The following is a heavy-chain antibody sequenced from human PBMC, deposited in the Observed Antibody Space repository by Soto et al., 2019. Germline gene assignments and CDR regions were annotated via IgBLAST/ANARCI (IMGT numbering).Heavy chain of an antibody. D-gene: IGHD3-9*01. CDR3: ARGLEGDILTGFGYYYYYYYMDV. Sequence: ASVKVSCKASGYTFTSYDINWVRQATGQGLEWMGWMNPNSGKTGYAQKFQGRVTRTSNTSISTAYMELSSLRSEDTAVYYCARGLEGDILTGFGYYYYYYYMDVWGKGTTVTVSS. CDR1: GYTFTSYD. J-gene: IGHJ6*03. V-gene: IGHV1-8*01. CDR2: MNPNSGKT.